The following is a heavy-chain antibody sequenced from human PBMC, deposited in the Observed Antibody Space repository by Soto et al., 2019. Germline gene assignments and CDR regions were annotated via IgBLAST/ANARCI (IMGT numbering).Heavy chain of an antibody. CDR1: DGSISSYY. CDR2: IYYSGST. CDR3: ARLALRFHGAFDI. V-gene: IGHV4-59*12. D-gene: IGHD3-3*01. J-gene: IGHJ3*02. Sequence: SETLSLTCSVSDGSISSYYWSWIRQPPGKGLEWIGYIYYSGSTNYNPSLKSRVTISVDTPKNQFSLKLSSVTAADTAVYYCARLALRFHGAFDIWGQGTMVTVSS.